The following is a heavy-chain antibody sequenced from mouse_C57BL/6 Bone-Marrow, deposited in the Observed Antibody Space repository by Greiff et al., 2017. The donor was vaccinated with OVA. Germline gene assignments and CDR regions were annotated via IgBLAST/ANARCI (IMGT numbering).Heavy chain of an antibody. CDR3: TTPYYYGSSYGY. J-gene: IGHJ2*01. Sequence: VQLQQSGAELVRPGASVKLSCTASGFNIKDDYMHWVKQRPEQGLEWIGWIDPENGDTEYASKFQGKATITADPSSNTAYLQLSSLTSEDTAVYYCTTPYYYGSSYGYWGQGTTLTVSS. V-gene: IGHV14-4*01. CDR2: IDPENGDT. CDR1: GFNIKDDY. D-gene: IGHD1-1*01.